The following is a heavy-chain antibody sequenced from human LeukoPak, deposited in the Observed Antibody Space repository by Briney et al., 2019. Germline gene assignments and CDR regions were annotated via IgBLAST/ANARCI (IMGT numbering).Heavy chain of an antibody. CDR1: GFTFSSYA. D-gene: IGHD5-18*01. CDR3: ARDPDTAMALYYSDY. Sequence: GGFLRLSCAASGFTFSSYAMHWVRQAPGKGLEWVAVISYDGSNKYYADSVKGRFTISRDNSKNTLYLQMNSLRAEDTAVYYCARDPDTAMALYYSDYWGQGTLVTVSS. V-gene: IGHV3-30*04. CDR2: ISYDGSNK. J-gene: IGHJ4*02.